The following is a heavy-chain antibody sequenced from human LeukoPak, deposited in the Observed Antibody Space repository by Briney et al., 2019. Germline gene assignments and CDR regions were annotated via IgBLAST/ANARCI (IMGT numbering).Heavy chain of an antibody. D-gene: IGHD3-3*01. CDR1: GGSISSYY. J-gene: IGHJ4*02. V-gene: IGHV4-59*08. CDR2: IYYSGST. CDR3: ARHGVTIFGVVTPRGHYFDY. Sequence: PSETLSLTCTVSGGSISSYYWSWIRQPPGKGLEWIGYIYYSGSTNYNPSLKSRVTISVDTSKNQFSLKLSSVTAADTAVYYCARHGVTIFGVVTPRGHYFDYWGQGTLVTVSS.